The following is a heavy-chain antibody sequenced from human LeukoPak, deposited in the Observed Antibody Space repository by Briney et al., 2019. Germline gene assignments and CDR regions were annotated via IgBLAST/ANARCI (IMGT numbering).Heavy chain of an antibody. Sequence: GGSLRLSCAASGFTLSSYEMNWVRQAPGKGLEWVSYISSSGSTIYYADSVKGRFTISRDNAKNSLYLQMNSLRAGDTAVYYCAKDICGGNCYPNGGYWGQGTLVIVSS. CDR2: ISSSGSTI. J-gene: IGHJ4*02. D-gene: IGHD2-21*01. CDR1: GFTLSSYE. V-gene: IGHV3-48*03. CDR3: AKDICGGNCYPNGGY.